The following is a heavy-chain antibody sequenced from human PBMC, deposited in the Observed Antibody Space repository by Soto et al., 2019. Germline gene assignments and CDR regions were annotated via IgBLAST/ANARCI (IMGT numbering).Heavy chain of an antibody. Sequence: ASVKVSCKASGYTFISYYMHWVRQAPGQGLEWMGIINPSGGSTSYAQKFQGRVTMTRDTSTSTVYMELSSLRSEDTAVYYCARDRSLVVAATYFDYWGQGTLVTVSS. J-gene: IGHJ4*02. V-gene: IGHV1-46*03. CDR3: ARDRSLVVAATYFDY. CDR2: INPSGGST. CDR1: GYTFISYY. D-gene: IGHD2-15*01.